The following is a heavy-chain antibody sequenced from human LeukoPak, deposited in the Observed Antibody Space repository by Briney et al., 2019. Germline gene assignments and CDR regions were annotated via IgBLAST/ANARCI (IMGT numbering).Heavy chain of an antibody. CDR2: INWNGGST. Sequence: PGGSLRLSCAASGFTFDDYGMSWVRQAPGKGLEWVSGINWNGGSTGYADSVKGRFTISRDNAKNSLYLQMNRLRAEDTALYYCARDRVPDDSSGFDIWGQGTMVTVSS. V-gene: IGHV3-20*04. CDR1: GFTFDDYG. CDR3: ARDRVPDDSSGFDI. J-gene: IGHJ3*02. D-gene: IGHD3-22*01.